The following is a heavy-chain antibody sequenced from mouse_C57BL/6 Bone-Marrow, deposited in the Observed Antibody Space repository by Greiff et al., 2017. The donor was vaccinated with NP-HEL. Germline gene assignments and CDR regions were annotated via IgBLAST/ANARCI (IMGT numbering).Heavy chain of an antibody. CDR3: TRGGGYYYAMDY. CDR1: GFTFSSYA. V-gene: IGHV5S21*01. Sequence: EVKLEESGEGLVNPGGSLKLSCAASGFTFSSYAMSWVRQTPEKRLEWVAYISSGGDYIYYADTVKGRFTISRDNARNTLYLQMSSLKSEDTAMYYCTRGGGYYYAMDYWGQGTSVTVSS. J-gene: IGHJ4*01. CDR2: ISSGGDYI.